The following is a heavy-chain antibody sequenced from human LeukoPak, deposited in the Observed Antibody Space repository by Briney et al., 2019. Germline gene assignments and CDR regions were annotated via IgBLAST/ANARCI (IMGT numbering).Heavy chain of an antibody. CDR1: GYTFSSHW. J-gene: IGHJ6*03. Sequence: GESLKISCKASGYTFSSHWIGWVRQMPGKGLEWMGIIYPGDSDTRYSPSFQGQVTISADKSISTAYLQWSSLKASDTAMYYCARSIAAAGTRGYMDVWGKGTTVTVSS. D-gene: IGHD6-13*01. CDR3: ARSIAAAGTRGYMDV. V-gene: IGHV5-51*01. CDR2: IYPGDSDT.